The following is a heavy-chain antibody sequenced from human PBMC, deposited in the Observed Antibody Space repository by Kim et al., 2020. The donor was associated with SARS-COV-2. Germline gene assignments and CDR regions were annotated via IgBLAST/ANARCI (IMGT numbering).Heavy chain of an antibody. J-gene: IGHJ5*02. V-gene: IGHV3-33*06. CDR3: AKGSIAARPGWFDP. Sequence: GGSLRLSCAASGFTFSSYAMHWVRQAPGKGLEWVAVIWYDGSNKYYADSVKGRFTISRDNSKNTLYLQMNSLRAEDTAVYYCAKGSIAARPGWFDPWGQG. CDR2: IWYDGSNK. D-gene: IGHD6-6*01. CDR1: GFTFSSYA.